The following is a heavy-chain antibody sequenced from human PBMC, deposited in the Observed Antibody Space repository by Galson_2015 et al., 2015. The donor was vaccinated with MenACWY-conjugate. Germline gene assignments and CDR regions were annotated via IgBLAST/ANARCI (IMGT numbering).Heavy chain of an antibody. CDR2: IDPDGSTT. Sequence: SLRLSCAASGFTFSDHWMHWVRQAPGKGLEWVSRIDPDGSTTDYAESMKGRFTISRGNAKNTLFLQIHSLRVEDTAVYYCATAGSYRFDYWGQGALVTVSS. D-gene: IGHD1-26*01. J-gene: IGHJ4*02. CDR3: ATAGSYRFDY. V-gene: IGHV3-74*01. CDR1: GFTFSDHW.